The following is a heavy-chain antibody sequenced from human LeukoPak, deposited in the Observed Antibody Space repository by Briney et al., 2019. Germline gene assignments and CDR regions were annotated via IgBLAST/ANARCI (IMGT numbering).Heavy chain of an antibody. D-gene: IGHD2-2*02. CDR3: ARVYCSSTSCYIKSSFNYYYYYGMDV. Sequence: SETLSLTCAVYGGSFSGYYWSWIRQPPGKGLEWIGEINHSGSTNYNPSLKSRVTISVDPSKNQFSLKLSSVTAADTAVYYCARVYCSSTSCYIKSSFNYYYYYGMDVWGQGTTVTVSS. CDR1: GGSFSGYY. CDR2: INHSGST. V-gene: IGHV4-34*01. J-gene: IGHJ6*02.